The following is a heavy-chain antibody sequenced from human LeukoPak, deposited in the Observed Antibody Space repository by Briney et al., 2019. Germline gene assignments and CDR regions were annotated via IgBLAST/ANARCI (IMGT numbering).Heavy chain of an antibody. Sequence: GSSVKVSCKASGGTFISYAISWVRQAPGQGLEWMGRIIPIFGTANYAQKFQGRVTITTDESTSTAYMELSSLRSEDTAVYYCARDPLDCSGGRCSDYWGQGTLVTVSS. CDR3: ARDPLDCSGGRCSDY. J-gene: IGHJ4*02. CDR1: GGTFISYA. CDR2: IIPIFGTA. V-gene: IGHV1-69*05. D-gene: IGHD2-15*01.